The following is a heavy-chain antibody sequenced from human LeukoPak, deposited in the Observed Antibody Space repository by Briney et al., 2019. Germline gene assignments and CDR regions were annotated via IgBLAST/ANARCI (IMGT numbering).Heavy chain of an antibody. V-gene: IGHV3-33*01. CDR1: GFTFSSYG. J-gene: IGHJ4*02. Sequence: PGGSLRLSCAASGFTFSSYGMHWVRQAPGKGLEWVAVIWYDGSNKYYADSVKGRFTISRGNSKNTLYLQMNSLRAEDTAVYYCARSIFGVVIPGFDYWGQGTLVTVSS. D-gene: IGHD3-3*01. CDR2: IWYDGSNK. CDR3: ARSIFGVVIPGFDY.